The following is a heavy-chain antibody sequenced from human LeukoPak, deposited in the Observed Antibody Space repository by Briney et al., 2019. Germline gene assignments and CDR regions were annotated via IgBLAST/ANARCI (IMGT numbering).Heavy chain of an antibody. CDR3: VKDTSAATITGDWFDP. Sequence: TSETLSLTCSVSGGSMRSHYWSWIRQPPGKGLEWIGYVYYSGSTNYSPSLESRVTISVDTSKNQFFLKLASVTAADTAVYYCVKDTSAATITGDWFDPWGQGMLVTVSS. D-gene: IGHD1-14*01. J-gene: IGHJ5*02. CDR1: GGSMRSHY. CDR2: VYYSGST. V-gene: IGHV4-59*11.